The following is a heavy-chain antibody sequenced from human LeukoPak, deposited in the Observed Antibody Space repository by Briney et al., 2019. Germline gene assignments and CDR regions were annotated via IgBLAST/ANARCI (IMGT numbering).Heavy chain of an antibody. CDR2: IYHSGST. J-gene: IGHJ4*02. V-gene: IGHV4-38-2*01. Sequence: SETLSLTCAVSGYSLSSGYYWGWIRQPPGKGLEWIGSIYHSGSTYYNPSLKRRVTISVDTSKNQFSLKLSSVTAADTAVYYCARAPDIAEDFDYWGQGTLVTVSS. CDR1: GYSLSSGYY. D-gene: IGHD3-9*01. CDR3: ARAPDIAEDFDY.